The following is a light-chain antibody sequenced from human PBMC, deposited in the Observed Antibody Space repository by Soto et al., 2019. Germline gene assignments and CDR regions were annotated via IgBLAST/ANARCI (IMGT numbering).Light chain of an antibody. Sequence: EIVLTQSPGTLSLSPGERATLSCRATQSVSSNLLAWYQQKPGQAPRLLIYAASSRAAGIPDRFSGSGSGTDFTLTISRLEPEDFAVYSCHQYGSSPGTFGQGTKVDI. CDR1: QSVSSNL. J-gene: IGKJ1*01. CDR2: AAS. V-gene: IGKV3-20*01. CDR3: HQYGSSPGT.